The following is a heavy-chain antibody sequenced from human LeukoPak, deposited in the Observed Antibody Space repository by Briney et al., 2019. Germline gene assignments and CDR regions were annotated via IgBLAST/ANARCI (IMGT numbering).Heavy chain of an antibody. CDR2: INPNSGGT. J-gene: IGHJ4*02. CDR1: GYTFTGYY. Sequence: ASVTVSCKASGYTFTGYYMHWVRQAPGQGLEWMGWINPNSGGTNYAQKFRGRVTMTRDTSISTAYMELSRLRSDDTAVYYCARAIWFGELLSNLFDYWGQGTLVTVSS. V-gene: IGHV1-2*02. CDR3: ARAIWFGELLSNLFDY. D-gene: IGHD3-10*01.